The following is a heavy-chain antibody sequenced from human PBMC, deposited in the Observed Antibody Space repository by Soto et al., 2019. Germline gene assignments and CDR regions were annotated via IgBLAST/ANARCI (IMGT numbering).Heavy chain of an antibody. CDR2: ISYDGSNK. J-gene: IGHJ4*02. D-gene: IGHD3-22*01. CDR1: GFTFSSYG. V-gene: IGHV3-30*18. Sequence: PGGSLRLSCAAYGFTFSSYGMHWVRQAPGKGLEWVAVISYDGSNKYYADSVKGRFTISRDNSKNTLYLQMNSLRAEDTAVYYCAKEESITYYYDSSGYSLDYWGQGTLVTVSS. CDR3: AKEESITYYYDSSGYSLDY.